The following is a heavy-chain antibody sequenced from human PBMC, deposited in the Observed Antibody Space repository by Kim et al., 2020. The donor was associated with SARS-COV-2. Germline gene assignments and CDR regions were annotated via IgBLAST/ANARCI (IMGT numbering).Heavy chain of an antibody. V-gene: IGHV1-2*06. CDR1: GYTFTDYH. D-gene: IGHD1-26*01. CDR2: IDPNTGGT. CDR3: ARVGRTYAHDY. J-gene: IGHJ4*02. Sequence: ASVKVSCKASGYTFTDYHIHWVRQAPGQGLEFMGRIDPNTGGTNSAHHFQGRVTMTRDTSISTAHLELSGLTSDDTALYYCARVGRTYAHDYWGQGSLVTVSS.